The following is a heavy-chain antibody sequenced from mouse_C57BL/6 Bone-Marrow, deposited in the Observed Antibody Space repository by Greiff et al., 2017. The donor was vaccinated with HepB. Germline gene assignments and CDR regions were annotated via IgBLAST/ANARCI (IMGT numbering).Heavy chain of an antibody. J-gene: IGHJ4*01. D-gene: IGHD2-4*01. CDR1: GFTFSNYW. CDR2: IRLKSDNYAT. V-gene: IGHV6-3*01. Sequence: EVQVVESGGGLVQPGGSMKLSCVASGFTFSNYWMNWVRQSPEKGLEWVAQIRLKSDNYATHYAESVKGRFTISRDDSKSSVYLQMSNLRAEDTGIYYCTGLGLHHYAMDYWGQGTSVTVSS. CDR3: TGLGLHHYAMDY.